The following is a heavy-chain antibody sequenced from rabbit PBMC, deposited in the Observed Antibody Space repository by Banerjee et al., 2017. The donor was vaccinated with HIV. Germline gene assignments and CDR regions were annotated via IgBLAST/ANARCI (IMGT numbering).Heavy chain of an antibody. CDR1: GFSFRPHYL. V-gene: IGHV1S45*01. CDR2: LYTDDDST. D-gene: IGHD1-1*01. CDR3: ARDLGGVIGWNFNL. Sequence: QAPLEESGGALVKPEGSLTLPCPASGFSFRPHYLMCSVRQAPGKGLEWIACLYTDDDSTYYASWAKGRFTISKTSSTTVTLQMTSLTAADTATYFCARDLGGVIGWNFNLWGPGTLVTVS. J-gene: IGHJ4*01.